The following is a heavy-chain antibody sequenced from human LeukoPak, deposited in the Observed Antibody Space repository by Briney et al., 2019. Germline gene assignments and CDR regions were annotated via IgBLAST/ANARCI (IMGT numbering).Heavy chain of an antibody. CDR1: GYTFTSYG. CDR2: ISAYNGNT. Sequence: ASVKVSCKASGYTFTSYGISWVRQAPGQGLEWMGWISAYNGNTNYAQKLQGRVTMTTDTSTSTAYMELRGLRSDDTAVYYCAREPYYDSSGYPVDYWGQGTLVTVSS. D-gene: IGHD3-22*01. J-gene: IGHJ4*02. CDR3: AREPYYDSSGYPVDY. V-gene: IGHV1-18*01.